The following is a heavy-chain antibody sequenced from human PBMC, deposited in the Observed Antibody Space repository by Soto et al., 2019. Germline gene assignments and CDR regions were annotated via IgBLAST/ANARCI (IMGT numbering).Heavy chain of an antibody. Sequence: PGGSLRLSCAASVFTFSTSAMTWVRQAPVKVLEWVSDISGSGDNTYYADSVKGRFTISRDNSKSTLYLQMNSLRAEDTAVYYCAKDMVHCTGTRCARYFEKWGRGTLVTVSS. J-gene: IGHJ4*02. V-gene: IGHV3-23*01. CDR2: ISGSGDNT. D-gene: IGHD2-8*02. CDR3: AKDMVHCTGTRCARYFEK. CDR1: VFTFSTSA.